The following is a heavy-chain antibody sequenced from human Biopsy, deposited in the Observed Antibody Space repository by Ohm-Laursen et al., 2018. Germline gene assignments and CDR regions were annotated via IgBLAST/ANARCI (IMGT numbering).Heavy chain of an antibody. J-gene: IGHJ3*02. V-gene: IGHV6-1*01. CDR3: ARGRYAAFDI. D-gene: IGHD3-9*01. Sequence: QTLSLTCAISGDSVSSNTVARNWIRQSPSRGLEWLGRTIYRSKWSNDYAVSVKNRITIDPDTSKNQFSLQLNSVTPEDTAIYYCARGRYAAFDIWGQGTKVTTSS. CDR1: GDSVSSNTVA. CDR2: TIYRSKWSN.